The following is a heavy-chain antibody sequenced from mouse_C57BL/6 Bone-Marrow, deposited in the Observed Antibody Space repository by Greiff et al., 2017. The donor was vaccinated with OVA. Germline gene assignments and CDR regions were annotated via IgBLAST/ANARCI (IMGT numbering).Heavy chain of an antibody. CDR1: GYTFTSYG. D-gene: IGHD2-2*01. V-gene: IGHV1-81*01. Sequence: QVQLKQSGAELARPGASVKLSCKASGYTFTSYGISWVKQRTGQGLEWIGEIYPRSGNTYYNEKFKGKATLTADKSSSTAYMELRSLTSEDSAVYFCARGWLRGDYYAMDYWGQGTSVTVSS. CDR2: IYPRSGNT. J-gene: IGHJ4*01. CDR3: ARGWLRGDYYAMDY.